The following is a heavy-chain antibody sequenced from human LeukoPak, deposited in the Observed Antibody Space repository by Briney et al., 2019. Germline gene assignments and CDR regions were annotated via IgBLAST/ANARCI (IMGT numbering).Heavy chain of an antibody. CDR1: AFTFSNYW. CDR3: AKVSSGWKNHFDY. D-gene: IGHD6-19*01. J-gene: IGHJ4*02. CDR2: INSDGINT. V-gene: IGHV3-74*01. Sequence: PGGSLRLTCAASAFTFSNYWMDWVRQAPEKGLVWVSRINSDGINTSYADSVKGRFTISRDNSKNTLYLQMNSLRAEDTAVYYCAKVSSGWKNHFDYWGQGTLVTVSS.